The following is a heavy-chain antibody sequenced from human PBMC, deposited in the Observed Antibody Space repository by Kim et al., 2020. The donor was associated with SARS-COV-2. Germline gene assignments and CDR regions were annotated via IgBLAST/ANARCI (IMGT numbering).Heavy chain of an antibody. CDR2: ISAYNGNT. Sequence: ASVKVSCKASGYTFTSYGISWVRQAPGQGLEWMGWISAYNGNTNYAQKLQGRVTMTTDTSTSTAYMELRSLRSDDTAVYYCARGFGTMILSLGIFDYWGQGTLVTVSA. CDR1: GYTFTSYG. D-gene: IGHD3-22*01. J-gene: IGHJ4*02. CDR3: ARGFGTMILSLGIFDY. V-gene: IGHV1-18*01.